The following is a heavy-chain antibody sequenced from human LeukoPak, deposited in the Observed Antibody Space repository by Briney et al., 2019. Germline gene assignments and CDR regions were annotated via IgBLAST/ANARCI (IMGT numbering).Heavy chain of an antibody. Sequence: HTGGSLRLSCAASGFIFSSYSMTWVRQAPEKGLEWVSYISSSSSSIYYADSVKGRFTISRDNAKNSLYLQMNSLRGEDTAVYYCARAGIDADYWGQGTLVTVSS. V-gene: IGHV3-48*01. D-gene: IGHD3-16*01. CDR1: GFIFSSYS. CDR3: ARAGIDADY. J-gene: IGHJ4*02. CDR2: ISSSSSSI.